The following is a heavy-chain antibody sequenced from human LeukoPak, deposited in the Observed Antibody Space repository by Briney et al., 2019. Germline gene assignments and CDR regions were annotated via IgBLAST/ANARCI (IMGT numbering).Heavy chain of an antibody. CDR1: GFTFSYAW. J-gene: IGHJ4*02. CDR2: IKCKTDGGTT. Sequence: PGGSLRLSCAASGFTFSYAWMTWVRQALGVRLECVGRIKCKTDGGTTDYAAPVKGRFTISRDDSKNTLYLQMNSLKSDDTAVYYCATDLRGRGPNPLSSRIDYWGQGTLVTVSS. CDR3: ATDLRGRGPNPLSSRIDY. V-gene: IGHV3-15*01. D-gene: IGHD2/OR15-2a*01.